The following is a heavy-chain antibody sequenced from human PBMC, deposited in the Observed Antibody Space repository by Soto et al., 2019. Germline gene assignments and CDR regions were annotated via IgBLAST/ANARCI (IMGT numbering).Heavy chain of an antibody. Sequence: GGSLRLSCAASGFTFSSYGMHWVRQAPGKGLEWVAVISYDGSNKYYADSVKGRFTISRDNSKNTLCLQMNSLRAEDTAVYYCAKRGGIAAALDYYYGMDVWGQGTTVTVSS. D-gene: IGHD6-13*01. CDR2: ISYDGSNK. V-gene: IGHV3-30*18. CDR1: GFTFSSYG. CDR3: AKRGGIAAALDYYYGMDV. J-gene: IGHJ6*02.